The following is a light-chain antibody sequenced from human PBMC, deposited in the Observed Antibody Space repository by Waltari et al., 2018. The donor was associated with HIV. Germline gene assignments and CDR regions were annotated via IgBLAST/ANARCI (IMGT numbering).Light chain of an antibody. J-gene: IGKJ1*01. Sequence: VMIQSPLSLPVTPGEPASISCRSSQSLLQSNGYTYLDWYLQKPGQSPRRLSYLGYKRAAGVPDRFSGSGSGTDFTLTISRVEAEDVGIYYCRQAVQTAPTCGQGTRVEIK. V-gene: IGKV2-28*01. CDR2: LGY. CDR1: QSLLQSNGYTY. CDR3: RQAVQTAPT.